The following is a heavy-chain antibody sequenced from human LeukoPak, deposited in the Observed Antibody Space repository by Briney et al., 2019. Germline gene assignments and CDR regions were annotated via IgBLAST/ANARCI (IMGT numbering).Heavy chain of an antibody. Sequence: ASETLSLTCTVPGGSISSSSYYWGRIRQPPGKGLEWIGSIYYSGSTYYNPSLKSRVTISVDTSKNQFSLKLSSVTAADTAVYYCARHTNSGWPPYYYYYMDVWGKGTTVTISS. CDR2: IYYSGST. CDR1: GGSISSSSYY. D-gene: IGHD6-19*01. J-gene: IGHJ6*03. CDR3: ARHTNSGWPPYYYYYMDV. V-gene: IGHV4-39*01.